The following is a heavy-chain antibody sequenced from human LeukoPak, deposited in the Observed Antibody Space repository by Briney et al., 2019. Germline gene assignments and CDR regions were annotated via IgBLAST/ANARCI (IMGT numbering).Heavy chain of an antibody. D-gene: IGHD3-22*01. CDR1: GFTFSDYY. V-gene: IGHV3-66*01. CDR3: ARAPGSGYYPAFDY. J-gene: IGHJ4*02. CDR2: IYSGGTT. Sequence: GGSLRLSCAASGFTFSDYYMSWVRQAPGKGLEWVSIIYSGGTTYHADSVKGRFSISRDIYKNTLYLQMNSLRAEDTAVYYCARAPGSGYYPAFDYWGRGTLVTVSS.